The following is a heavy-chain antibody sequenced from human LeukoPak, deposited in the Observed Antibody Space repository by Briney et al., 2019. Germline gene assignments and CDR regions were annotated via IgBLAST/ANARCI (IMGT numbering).Heavy chain of an antibody. CDR3: ARGHYDILTGYSHFDY. Sequence: SETLSLTCAVYGGSISGYYWSWIRQPPGKGLEWIGEINHSGSTNYNPSLKSRVTISVDTSKNQFSLKLSSVTAADTAVYYCARGHYDILTGYSHFDYWGQGTLVTVSS. D-gene: IGHD3-9*01. CDR1: GGSISGYY. V-gene: IGHV4-34*01. CDR2: INHSGST. J-gene: IGHJ4*02.